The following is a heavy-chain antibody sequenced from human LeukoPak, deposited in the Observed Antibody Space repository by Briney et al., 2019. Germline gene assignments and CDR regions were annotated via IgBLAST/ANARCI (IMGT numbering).Heavy chain of an antibody. Sequence: SQTLSLTCAISGDSVSSNSASWNWIRQSPSRGLEWLGRTYYRSKWYNDYAVSVKSPITINPDTSKNQFSLHLNSVTPEDTAVYYCARMMGADWYRVFDYWGQGILVTVSS. V-gene: IGHV6-1*01. D-gene: IGHD3/OR15-3a*01. J-gene: IGHJ4*02. CDR1: GDSVSSNSAS. CDR3: ARMMGADWYRVFDY. CDR2: TYYRSKWYN.